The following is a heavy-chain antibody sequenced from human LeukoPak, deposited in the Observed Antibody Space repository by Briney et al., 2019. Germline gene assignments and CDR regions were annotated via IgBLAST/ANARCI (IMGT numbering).Heavy chain of an antibody. Sequence: SETLSLTCTVSGGSISSYYWSWIRQPAGKGLEWIGRIYTSGSTNYNPSLKSRVTMSVDTSKNQFSLKLSSVTAADTAVYYCARALPYYYDSSGYYFDYWGQGTLVTVSS. V-gene: IGHV4-4*07. CDR1: GGSISSYY. D-gene: IGHD3-22*01. J-gene: IGHJ4*02. CDR2: IYTSGST. CDR3: ARALPYYYDSSGYYFDY.